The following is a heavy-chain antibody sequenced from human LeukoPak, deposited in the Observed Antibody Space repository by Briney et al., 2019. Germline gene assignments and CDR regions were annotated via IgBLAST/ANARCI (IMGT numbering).Heavy chain of an antibody. CDR1: GFTFSSYA. CDR2: ISISGGTT. CDR3: AKGRKWELPFDY. J-gene: IGHJ4*02. V-gene: IGHV3-23*01. Sequence: GGSLRLSCAASGFTFSSYAMSWVRQAPGKGLEWVSAISISGGTTYYADSVKGRFTISRDNSKNTLYLQMNSLRAENTAVYYCAKGRKWELPFDYWGQGTLVTVSS. D-gene: IGHD1-26*01.